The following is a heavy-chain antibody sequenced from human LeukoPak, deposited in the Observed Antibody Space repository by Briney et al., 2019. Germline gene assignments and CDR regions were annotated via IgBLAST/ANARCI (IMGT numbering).Heavy chain of an antibody. Sequence: GASVKVSCKASGGTFSSYAISWVRQAPGQGLEWMGGIIPIFGTANYAQKFQGRVTITADESTSTAYMELSSLRSEDTAVYYCAVGYTPNLPFDPWGQGTLVTVSS. D-gene: IGHD2-8*01. CDR2: IIPIFGTA. J-gene: IGHJ5*02. CDR3: AVGYTPNLPFDP. CDR1: GGTFSSYA. V-gene: IGHV1-69*13.